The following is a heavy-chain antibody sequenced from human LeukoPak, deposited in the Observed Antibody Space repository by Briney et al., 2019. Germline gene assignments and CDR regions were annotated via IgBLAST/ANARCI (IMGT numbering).Heavy chain of an antibody. V-gene: IGHV3-48*03. CDR1: GFTFSSYE. CDR3: ARDPKLLWFGESRFDY. J-gene: IGHJ4*02. D-gene: IGHD3-10*01. Sequence: GGSLRLSCAASGFTFSSYEMNWVRQAPGKGLEWVSYISSSGSTIYYADPVKGRFTISRDNAKNSLYLQMNSLRAEDTAVYYCARDPKLLWFGESRFDYWGQGTLVTVSS. CDR2: ISSSGSTI.